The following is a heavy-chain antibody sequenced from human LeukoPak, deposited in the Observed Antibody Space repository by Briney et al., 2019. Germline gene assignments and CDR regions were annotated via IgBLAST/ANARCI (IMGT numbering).Heavy chain of an antibody. CDR1: GYSFTNYY. CDR2: INPSAGST. V-gene: IGHV1-46*01. D-gene: IGHD1-26*01. CDR3: ARARDGSSLDY. J-gene: IGHJ4*02. Sequence: ASVKVSCKASGYSFTNYYMHWGRQAPAQGLEWMGIINPSAGSTTYAQTFQDRVTMTRDTSTSTVYMELSSLRSEGPAVYFCARARDGSSLDYWGQGTLVTVSS.